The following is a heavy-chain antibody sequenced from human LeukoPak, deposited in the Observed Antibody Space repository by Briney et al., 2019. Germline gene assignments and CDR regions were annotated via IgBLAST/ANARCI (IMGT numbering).Heavy chain of an antibody. V-gene: IGHV1-46*01. CDR3: ASPKPHGSGSYYHYYFDY. D-gene: IGHD3-10*01. Sequence: GASVKVSCKASGYTFTSYYMHWVRQAPGQWLEWMGIINPSGGSTSYAQKFQGRVTMTRDTSTSTVYMELSSLRSEDTAVYYCASPKPHGSGSYYHYYFDYWGQGTLVTVSS. CDR1: GYTFTSYY. CDR2: INPSGGST. J-gene: IGHJ4*02.